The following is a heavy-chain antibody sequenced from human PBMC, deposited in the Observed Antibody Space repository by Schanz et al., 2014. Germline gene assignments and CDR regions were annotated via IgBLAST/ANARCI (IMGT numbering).Heavy chain of an antibody. V-gene: IGHV3-11*01. CDR1: GFTFSDYY. J-gene: IGHJ6*01. Sequence: QVQLVESGGGVVQPGRSRRLSCEASGFTFSDYYMTWIRQAPGKGLEWVSDISDSGDSTHYADSVKGRFTISRDNAKNSLFLQMNSLSAEDTAVYYCVKDPDKYNWNDVEGMDVWGPGTTVTVSP. CDR2: ISDSGDST. D-gene: IGHD1-1*01. CDR3: VKDPDKYNWNDVEGMDV.